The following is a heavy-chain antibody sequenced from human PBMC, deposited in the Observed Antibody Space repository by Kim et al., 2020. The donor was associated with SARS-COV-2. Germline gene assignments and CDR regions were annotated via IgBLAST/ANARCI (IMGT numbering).Heavy chain of an antibody. V-gene: IGHV3-21*01. CDR1: GFTFSSYS. J-gene: IGHJ4*02. Sequence: GGSLRLSCAASGFTFSSYSMNWVRQAPGKGLEWVSSISSSSSYIYYADSVKGRFTISRDNAKNSLYLQMNSLRAEDTAVYYCARSLGYDILTGPFDYWGQGTLVTVSS. CDR3: ARSLGYDILTGPFDY. D-gene: IGHD3-9*01. CDR2: ISSSSSYI.